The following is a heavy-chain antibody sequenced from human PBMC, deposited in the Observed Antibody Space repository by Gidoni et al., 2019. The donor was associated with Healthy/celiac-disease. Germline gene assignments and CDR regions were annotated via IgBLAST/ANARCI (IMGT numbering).Heavy chain of an antibody. CDR3: ARDKLVDIVVVPAAITDYYYGMDV. CDR1: GGTFSSYA. J-gene: IGHJ6*02. V-gene: IGHV1-69*01. CDR2: IIPIFGTA. D-gene: IGHD2-2*02. Sequence: QVQLVQSGAEVKKPGSSVKVSCKASGGTFSSYAISWVRQAPGQGLEWMGGIIPIFGTANYAQKFQGRVTITADESTSTAYMELSSLRSEDTAVYYCARDKLVDIVVVPAAITDYYYGMDVWGQGTTVTVSS.